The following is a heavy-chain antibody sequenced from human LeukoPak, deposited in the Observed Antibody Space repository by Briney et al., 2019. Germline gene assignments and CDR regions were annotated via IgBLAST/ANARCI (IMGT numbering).Heavy chain of an antibody. CDR3: ARVYARRYYFDY. CDR2: INPNSGGT. V-gene: IGHV1-2*02. CDR1: GYTFTGYY. D-gene: IGHD5/OR15-5a*01. Sequence: ASVKVSCKASGYTFTGYYMHWVRQAPGQGLEWTGWINPNSGGTNYAQKFQGRVTMTRDTSISTAYMELSRLRSDDTAVYYCARVYARRYYFDYWGQGTLVTVSS. J-gene: IGHJ4*02.